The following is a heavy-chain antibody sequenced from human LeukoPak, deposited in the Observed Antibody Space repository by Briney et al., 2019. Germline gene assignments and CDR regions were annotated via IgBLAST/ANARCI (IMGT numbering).Heavy chain of an antibody. CDR2: IYYSGST. V-gene: IGHV4-59*01. CDR3: ARRYCSGGSCYSTAFDY. CDR1: GGSISSYY. Sequence: SETLSLTCTVSGGSISSYYWSWIRQPPGKGLEWFGYIYYSGSTNYNPSLKSRVTISVDTSKNQFSLKLSSVTAADTAVYYCARRYCSGGSCYSTAFDYWGQGTLVTVSS. D-gene: IGHD2-15*01. J-gene: IGHJ4*02.